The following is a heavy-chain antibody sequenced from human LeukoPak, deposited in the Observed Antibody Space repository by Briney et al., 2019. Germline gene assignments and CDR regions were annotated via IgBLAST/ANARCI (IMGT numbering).Heavy chain of an antibody. V-gene: IGHV4-4*07. Sequence: SETLSLTCTVSGGSISSYYWSWIRQPAGKGLEWIGRIYTSGSTNYNPSLKSRVTMSVDTSKNQFSLKLGSVTAADTAVYYCARYYSNYGIRLDYFDYWGQGTLVTVSS. J-gene: IGHJ4*02. CDR1: GGSISSYY. CDR2: IYTSGST. CDR3: ARYYSNYGIRLDYFDY. D-gene: IGHD4-11*01.